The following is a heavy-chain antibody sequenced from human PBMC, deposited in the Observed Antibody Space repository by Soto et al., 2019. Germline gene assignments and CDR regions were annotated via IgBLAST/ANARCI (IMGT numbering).Heavy chain of an antibody. CDR1: GFTFSNYW. CDR2: IKQDGSEK. Sequence: PGGSLRLSCAASGFTFSNYWMNWVRQAPGKGLEWVANIKQDGSEKYYVDSVKGRFTISRDNAKNSLYLQMSSLRAEDTAVYYCAKGMAVAANWFDPWGQGTLVTVSS. J-gene: IGHJ5*02. D-gene: IGHD6-19*01. CDR3: AKGMAVAANWFDP. V-gene: IGHV3-7*01.